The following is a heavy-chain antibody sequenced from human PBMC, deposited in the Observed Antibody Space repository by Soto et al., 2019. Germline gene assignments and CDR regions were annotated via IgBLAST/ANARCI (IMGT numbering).Heavy chain of an antibody. CDR1: GGSINTFY. Sequence: PSEALSLTCTVSGGSINTFYWSWVRQPAGKGLEWIGRIFSSGSTSFNPSLESRVAMSVDTSKNHFSLNLSSVTAADMAVYYCAREGSYSAYNFAHGIQLWYFDFWGAGALVAVSS. CDR3: AREGSYSAYNFAHGIQLWYFDF. J-gene: IGHJ2*01. V-gene: IGHV4-4*07. D-gene: IGHD1-26*01. CDR2: IFSSGST.